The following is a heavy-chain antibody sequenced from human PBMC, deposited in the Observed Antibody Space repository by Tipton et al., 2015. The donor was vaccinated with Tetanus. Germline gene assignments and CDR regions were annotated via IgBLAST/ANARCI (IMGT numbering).Heavy chain of an antibody. J-gene: IGHJ2*01. CDR3: ARTQPIGWYFDL. V-gene: IGHV4-31*03. D-gene: IGHD1-1*01. Sequence: TLSLTCTVSGGSISSGAYYWRWIRQHPGKGLEWIGYIYYSGSTFYNPSLKSRVTISVDTSKNQFSLKLISVTAADTAVYYCARTQPIGWYFDLWGRGTLLTVSS. CDR2: IYYSGST. CDR1: GGSISSGAYY.